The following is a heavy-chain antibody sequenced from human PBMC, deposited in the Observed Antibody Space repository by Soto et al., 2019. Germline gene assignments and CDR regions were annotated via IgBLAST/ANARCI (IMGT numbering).Heavy chain of an antibody. CDR1: GFTVSSNY. CDR2: IYSGGST. Sequence: PSETLRLSCAASGFTVSSNYMSWVRQAPGKGLEWVSVIYSGGSTYYADSVKGRFTISRDNSKNTLYLQMNSLRAEDTAVYYCARVNYDSSGYYSAEYNWFDPWGQGTLVTVSS. CDR3: ARVNYDSSGYYSAEYNWFDP. J-gene: IGHJ5*02. V-gene: IGHV3-53*01. D-gene: IGHD3-22*01.